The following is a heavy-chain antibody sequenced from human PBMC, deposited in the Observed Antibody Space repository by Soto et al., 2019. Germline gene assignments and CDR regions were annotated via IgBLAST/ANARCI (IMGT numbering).Heavy chain of an antibody. J-gene: IGHJ5*02. V-gene: IGHV4-30-4*01. D-gene: IGHD4-17*01. CDR2: IYYSGTT. CDR3: ARSKYYGDYRKWFDP. Sequence: QVQLQESGPGLVKPSQTLSLTCTVSGASISSRDYYWSWIRQPPGKGLEWIGYIYYSGTTYYNPSLKSRIIISLDTSKNQFSLKLNSVTAADTAVYYCARSKYYGDYRKWFDPWGQGTLVTVSS. CDR1: GASISSRDYY.